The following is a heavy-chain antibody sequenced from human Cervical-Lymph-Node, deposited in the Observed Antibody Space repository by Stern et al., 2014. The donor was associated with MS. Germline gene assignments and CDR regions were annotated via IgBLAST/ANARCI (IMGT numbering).Heavy chain of an antibody. D-gene: IGHD4/OR15-4a*01. CDR3: ARDHQDTTMLFDY. CDR1: GFTFSSYG. CDR2: ISYEGIHK. Sequence: VQLVESGGGVVQPGRSLRLSCASSGFTFSSYGMHWVRQAPGKRLEWGTVISYEGIHKYYAASVRGRFTISRDNSNNTLYLQMDSLRPEDTAVYYCARDHQDTTMLFDYWGQGTLVTVS. J-gene: IGHJ4*02. V-gene: IGHV3-30*03.